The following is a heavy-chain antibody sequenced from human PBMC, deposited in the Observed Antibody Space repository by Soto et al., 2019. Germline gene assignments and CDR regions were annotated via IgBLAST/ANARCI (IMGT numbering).Heavy chain of an antibody. CDR1: GGSVSSGSYY. V-gene: IGHV4-61*01. CDR3: ARERHPEYSSSWAELDYYFDY. J-gene: IGHJ4*02. D-gene: IGHD6-13*01. Sequence: ASDTLSLTCTVSGGSVSSGSYYWSWIRQPPGKGLEWIGYIYYSGSTNYNPSLKSRVTISVDTSKNQFSLKLSSVTAADTAVYYCARERHPEYSSSWAELDYYFDYWGQGTLVTVSS. CDR2: IYYSGST.